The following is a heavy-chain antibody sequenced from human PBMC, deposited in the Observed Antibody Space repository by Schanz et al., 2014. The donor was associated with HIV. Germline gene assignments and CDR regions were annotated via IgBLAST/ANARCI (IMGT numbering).Heavy chain of an antibody. CDR1: GGTFSSHA. CDR3: ARDFSGWTEFDY. CDR2: FIPFFGAA. Sequence: QVHLVQSGAEVKKPGSSVKVSCEASGGTFSSHAISWVRQAPGQGLEWMGGFIPFFGAANYAEKYEDRVTITADESSSTAYMELSGLRSDDTAVYYCARDFSGWTEFDYWGQGTLVTVSS. D-gene: IGHD6-19*01. V-gene: IGHV1-69*01. J-gene: IGHJ4*02.